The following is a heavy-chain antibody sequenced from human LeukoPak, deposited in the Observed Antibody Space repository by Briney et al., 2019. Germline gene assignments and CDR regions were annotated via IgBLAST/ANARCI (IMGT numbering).Heavy chain of an antibody. D-gene: IGHD1-26*01. Sequence: GGSLRLSCAASGFTFSSYAMHWVRQAPGKGLEWVAVISYDGSNKYYADSVKGRFTISRDNSKNTLYLQMNSLRVDDTAVYYCTKDRSGSTHWGQGTLVTVSS. CDR1: GFTFSSYA. CDR3: TKDRSGSTH. CDR2: ISYDGSNK. V-gene: IGHV3-30-3*02. J-gene: IGHJ4*02.